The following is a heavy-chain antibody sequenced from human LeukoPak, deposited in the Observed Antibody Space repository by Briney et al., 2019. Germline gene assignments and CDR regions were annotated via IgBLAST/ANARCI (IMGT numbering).Heavy chain of an antibody. D-gene: IGHD2-15*01. V-gene: IGHV3-48*01. Sequence: PGGSLRLSCAASGFTFSSYSMNWVRQAPGRGLEWVSYIRTSSGPIYYADSVKGRFTISRDNAKDSLYLQMDSLRAEDTAVYYCARGYCSGGSCYLIGAFDIWGQGTMVTVSS. J-gene: IGHJ3*02. CDR3: ARGYCSGGSCYLIGAFDI. CDR2: IRTSSGPI. CDR1: GFTFSSYS.